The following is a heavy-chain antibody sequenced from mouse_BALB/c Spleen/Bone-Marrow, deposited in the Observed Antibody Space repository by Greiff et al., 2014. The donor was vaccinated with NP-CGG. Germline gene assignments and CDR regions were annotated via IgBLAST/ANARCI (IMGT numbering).Heavy chain of an antibody. CDR1: GYSITSDYA. D-gene: IGHD2-4*01. CDR2: ISYSGNT. CDR3: ARYDYDGVDY. J-gene: IGHJ2*01. Sequence: VQLQQSGPGLVKPSQSLSLTCTVPGYSITSDYAWNWIRQFPGNKLEWMGYISYSGNTSYNPSLKSRISITRDTSKNQFFLQLNSVTTEDTATYYCARYDYDGVDYWGQGTTLTVSS. V-gene: IGHV3-2*02.